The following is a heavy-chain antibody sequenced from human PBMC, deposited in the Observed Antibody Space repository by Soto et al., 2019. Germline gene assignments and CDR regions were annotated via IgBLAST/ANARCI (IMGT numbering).Heavy chain of an antibody. Sequence: QVQLVQSGAEVKKPGAAVKVSCKASGYTFTSYGISWVRQAPGQGLEWMGWINSYNGNTNYAQKLQGRVTMTTDTSTSTAYMELRSLRADDTAMYYCAGAASSSDKLGYWGQGTLVTVSS. V-gene: IGHV1-18*01. CDR1: GYTFTSYG. D-gene: IGHD6-13*01. CDR3: AGAASSSDKLGY. CDR2: INSYNGNT. J-gene: IGHJ4*02.